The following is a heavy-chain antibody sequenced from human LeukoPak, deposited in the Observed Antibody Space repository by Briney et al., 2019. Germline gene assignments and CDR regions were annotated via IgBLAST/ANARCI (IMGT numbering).Heavy chain of an antibody. CDR3: ARSKTQLWTHFDY. Sequence: SQTLSLTCVISGDSVSSKSSAWNWIRQSPSRGLEWLGRTYYRSKWYNDYAVSVKSRITINPDTSKNQFSLQLNSVTPEDTAVYYCARSKTQLWTHFDYWGQGTLVTVSS. D-gene: IGHD5-18*01. J-gene: IGHJ4*02. CDR1: GDSVSSKSSA. V-gene: IGHV6-1*01. CDR2: TYYRSKWYN.